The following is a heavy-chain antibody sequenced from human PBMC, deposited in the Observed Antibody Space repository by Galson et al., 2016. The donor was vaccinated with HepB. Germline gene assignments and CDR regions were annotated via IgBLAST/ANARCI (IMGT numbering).Heavy chain of an antibody. D-gene: IGHD3-3*01. CDR2: ISGTGITT. V-gene: IGHV3-23*01. CDR1: GFTFDKYA. J-gene: IGHJ5*02. CDR3: AKVGPLRFVEWFYNWFDP. Sequence: SLRLSCAASGFTFDKYAMNWVRQAPGKGLQWVSSISGTGITTYYADSVRGRFSVSRDNSKNTLFLQMSNLSADDTAVYYCAKVGPLRFVEWFYNWFDPWGQGTLVTVSS.